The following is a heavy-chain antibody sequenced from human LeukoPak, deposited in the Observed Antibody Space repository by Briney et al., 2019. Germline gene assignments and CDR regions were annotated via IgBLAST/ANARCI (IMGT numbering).Heavy chain of an antibody. CDR3: ARLLDNDSSGDPDTFDM. Sequence: SETLSLTCAVSGGSISGHYWSWIRQPPGKGLEWIGYIYYSGKTYYGSSLRSRVTISVDTSKNHFSLKLTSVTAADTAVYYCARLLDNDSSGDPDTFDMWGQGTMVTVSS. CDR2: IYYSGKT. CDR1: GGSISGHY. D-gene: IGHD3-22*01. V-gene: IGHV4-59*11. J-gene: IGHJ3*02.